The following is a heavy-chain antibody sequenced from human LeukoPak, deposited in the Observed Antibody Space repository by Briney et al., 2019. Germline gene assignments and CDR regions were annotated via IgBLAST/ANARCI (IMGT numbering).Heavy chain of an antibody. D-gene: IGHD5-12*01. CDR2: ISWNSGSI. CDR3: AKDIGGGYDSYDY. Sequence: PGGSLRLSCAASGFTFSSYAMSWVRQAPGKGLEWVSGISWNSGSIGYADSVKGRFTISRDNAKNSLYLQMNSLRAEDTALYYCAKDIGGGYDSYDYWGQGTLVTVSS. J-gene: IGHJ4*02. CDR1: GFTFSSYA. V-gene: IGHV3-9*01.